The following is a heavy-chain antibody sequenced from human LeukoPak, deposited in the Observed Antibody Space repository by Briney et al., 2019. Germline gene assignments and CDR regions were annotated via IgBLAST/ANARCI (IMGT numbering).Heavy chain of an antibody. CDR1: GYTFTSYG. Sequence: ASVKVSCKASGYTFTSYGISWVRQAPGQGLEWMGWISAYNGNANYAQKLQGGVTMTTDTSTSTAYMELRSLRSDDTAVYYCARDYYYDSSGYYYYYYMDVWGKGTTVTVSS. V-gene: IGHV1-18*01. D-gene: IGHD3-22*01. J-gene: IGHJ6*03. CDR3: ARDYYYDSSGYYYYYYMDV. CDR2: ISAYNGNA.